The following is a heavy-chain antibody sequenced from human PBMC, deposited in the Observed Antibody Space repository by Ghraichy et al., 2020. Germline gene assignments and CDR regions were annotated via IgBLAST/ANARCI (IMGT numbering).Heavy chain of an antibody. CDR1: GGSISSYY. Sequence: SQTLSLTCTVSGGSISSYYWSWIRQPPGKGLEWIEYIYYSGSTNYNPSLKSRVTISVDTSKNQFSLKLSSVTAADTAVYYCARSLSSGSYYYYYGMDVWGQGTTVTVSS. CDR3: ARSLSSGSYYYYYGMDV. V-gene: IGHV4-59*08. CDR2: IYYSGST. J-gene: IGHJ6*02. D-gene: IGHD1-26*01.